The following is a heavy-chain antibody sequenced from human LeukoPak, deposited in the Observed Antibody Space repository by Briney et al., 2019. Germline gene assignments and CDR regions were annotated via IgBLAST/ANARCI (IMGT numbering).Heavy chain of an antibody. Sequence: SETLSLTCTVPGGSISSYYWSWLRQPAGKGLEWIGYIYYSGSTNFNPSLKSRLTISVDTSKNQFSLRLTSVTAADTAVYYCARQTGSGLFILPGGQGTLVTVSS. CDR3: ARQTGSGLFILP. V-gene: IGHV4-59*08. D-gene: IGHD3/OR15-3a*01. J-gene: IGHJ4*02. CDR1: GGSISSYY. CDR2: IYYSGST.